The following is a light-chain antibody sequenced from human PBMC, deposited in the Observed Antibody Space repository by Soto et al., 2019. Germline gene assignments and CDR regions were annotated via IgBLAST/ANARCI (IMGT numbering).Light chain of an antibody. Sequence: TQSPSTLFASVGDRVTITCRASQSVRSWLAWYQQKPGKPPRLLIYGASSRATGIPDRLSGSGSGTDFTLTIRRLEPEDFAVYYCQQYGSSGTFGQGTKV. CDR2: GAS. CDR1: QSVRSW. V-gene: IGKV3-20*01. CDR3: QQYGSSGT. J-gene: IGKJ1*01.